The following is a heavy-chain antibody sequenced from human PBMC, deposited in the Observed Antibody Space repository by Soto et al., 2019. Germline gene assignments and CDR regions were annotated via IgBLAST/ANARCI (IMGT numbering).Heavy chain of an antibody. CDR3: ARARGGYSYGLDY. J-gene: IGHJ4*02. Sequence: QVQLQESGPGLVKPSQTLSLTCTVSGGSISSGDYYWSWIRQPPGKGLEWIGYIYYSGSTYYNPPLKSRVTISVDPSKNQVSLKLSSVTAADTAVYYCARARGGYSYGLDYWGQGTLVTVSS. V-gene: IGHV4-30-4*01. D-gene: IGHD5-18*01. CDR2: IYYSGST. CDR1: GGSISSGDYY.